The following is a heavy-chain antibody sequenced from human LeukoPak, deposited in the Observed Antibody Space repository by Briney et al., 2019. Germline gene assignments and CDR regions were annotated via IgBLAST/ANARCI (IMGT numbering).Heavy chain of an antibody. D-gene: IGHD1-26*01. V-gene: IGHV1-24*01. CDR2: FDPEDGET. CDR1: GYTLTELS. CDR3: ATGSYSHYGMDV. Sequence: ASVKVSCTVSGYTLTELSMHWVRQAPGKGLEWMGGFDPEDGETIYAQKFQGRVTMTEDTSTDTAYMELSSLRSEDTAVYYCATGSYSHYGMDVWGQGTTVTVSS. J-gene: IGHJ6*02.